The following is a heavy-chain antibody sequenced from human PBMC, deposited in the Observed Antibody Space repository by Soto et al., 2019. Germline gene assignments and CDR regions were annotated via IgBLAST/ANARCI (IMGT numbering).Heavy chain of an antibody. D-gene: IGHD6-6*01. CDR3: ARGQDSSSSGSDY. J-gene: IGHJ4*02. CDR1: GFTFSSYA. CDR2: ISYDGSNK. V-gene: IGHV3-30-3*01. Sequence: PGGSLRLSCAASGFTFSSYAMHWVRQAPGEGLEWVAVISYDGSNKYYADSVKGRFTISRDNSKNTLYLQMNSLRAEGTAVYYCARGQDSSSSGSDYWGQGTLVT.